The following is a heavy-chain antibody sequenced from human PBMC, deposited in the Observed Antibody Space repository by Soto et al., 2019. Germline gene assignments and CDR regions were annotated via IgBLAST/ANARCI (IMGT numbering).Heavy chain of an antibody. CDR2: IYHRGST. CDR3: ARAGPKYSFSGGSSSFDY. V-gene: IGHV4-4*02. CDR1: GGPISSINW. Sequence: SETLSPTCAVSGGPISSINWWSLVRPPPGKGLEWIGEIYHRGSTNYNPSLKSRVTISVNKSKNQFSLKLSSVTAADTAVYYCARAGPKYSFSGGSSSFDYWGPGIRVTVFS. J-gene: IGHJ4*02. D-gene: IGHD2-15*01.